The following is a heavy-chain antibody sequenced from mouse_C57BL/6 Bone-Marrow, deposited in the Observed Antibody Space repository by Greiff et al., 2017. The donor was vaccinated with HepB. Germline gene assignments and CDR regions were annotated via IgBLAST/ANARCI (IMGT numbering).Heavy chain of an antibody. V-gene: IGHV5-4*01. CDR1: GFTFSSYA. CDR3: ARDAIYYDYNGGFAY. D-gene: IGHD2-4*01. J-gene: IGHJ3*01. CDR2: ISDGGSYT. Sequence: EVQLMESGGGLVKPGGSLKLSCAASGFTFSSYAMSWVRQTPEKRLEWVATISDGGSYTYYTDNVKGRFTISRDNAKNNLYMQMSHLKSEGTAMYYCARDAIYYDYNGGFAYWGQGTLVTVSA.